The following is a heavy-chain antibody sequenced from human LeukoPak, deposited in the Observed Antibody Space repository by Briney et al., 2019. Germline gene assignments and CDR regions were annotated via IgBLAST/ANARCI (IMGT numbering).Heavy chain of an antibody. J-gene: IGHJ4*02. CDR3: ATVHTSLAP. CDR1: GFTFSTSW. V-gene: IGHV3-7*01. Sequence: GGSLRLSCAASGFTFSTSWMTWVRQAPGRGLECVANIKHDGSERYYVDSVKGGFTISRDNAKNSLYMQMDSLRAEDTAVYFCATVHTSLAPGGQGTLVTVSS. CDR2: IKHDGSER.